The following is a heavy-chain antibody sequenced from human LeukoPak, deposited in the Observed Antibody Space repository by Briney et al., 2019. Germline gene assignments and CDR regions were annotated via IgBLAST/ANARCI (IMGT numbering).Heavy chain of an antibody. Sequence: ASVKVSCKASGYTFTSYGISWVRQAPGQGLEWMGWISAYNGNTNYAQKLQGRVTMTTDISTSTAYMELRSLRSDDTAVYYCARDQEYDFWSGYYSSNNWFDPWGQGTLVTVSS. CDR3: ARDQEYDFWSGYYSSNNWFDP. CDR2: ISAYNGNT. CDR1: GYTFTSYG. J-gene: IGHJ5*02. D-gene: IGHD3-3*01. V-gene: IGHV1-18*01.